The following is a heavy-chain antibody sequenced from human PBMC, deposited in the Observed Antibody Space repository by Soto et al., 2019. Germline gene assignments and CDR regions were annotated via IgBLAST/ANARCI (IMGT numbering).Heavy chain of an antibody. D-gene: IGHD6-6*01. Sequence: ASVKVSCKASGYTFTGYYMHWVRQAPGQGLEWMGWINPNSGGTNYAQKFQGWVTMTRDTSISTAYMELSRLRSDDTAVYYCARDGSSSPYYYYYMDVWGKGTTVTVSS. CDR3: ARDGSSSPYYYYYMDV. CDR1: GYTFTGYY. V-gene: IGHV1-2*04. CDR2: INPNSGGT. J-gene: IGHJ6*03.